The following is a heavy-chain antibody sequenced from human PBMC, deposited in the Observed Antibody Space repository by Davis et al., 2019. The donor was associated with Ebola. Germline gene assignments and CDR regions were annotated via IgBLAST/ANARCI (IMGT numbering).Heavy chain of an antibody. CDR1: GFTFSSYT. CDR3: ASGGQQLWFGELLYQPLDY. CDR2: ISNNGDNT. J-gene: IGHJ4*02. D-gene: IGHD3-10*01. V-gene: IGHV3-64*04. Sequence: GGSLRLSCSASGFTFSSYTMHWVRQAPGKGLEYVSAISNNGDNTYYADSVKGRFTISRDNSKNTLYLQMNSLRAEDTAVYYCASGGQQLWFGELLYQPLDYWGQGTLVTVSS.